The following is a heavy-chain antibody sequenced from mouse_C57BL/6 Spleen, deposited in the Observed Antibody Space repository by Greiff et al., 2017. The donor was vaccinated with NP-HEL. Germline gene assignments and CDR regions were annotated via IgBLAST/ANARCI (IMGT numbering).Heavy chain of an antibody. CDR2: IYPGDGDT. V-gene: IGHV1-82*01. D-gene: IGHD2-1*01. Sequence: VQLQQSGPELVKPGASVKISCKASGYAFSSSWMNWVKQRPGKGLEWIGRIYPGDGDTNYNGKFKGKATLTADKSSSTAYMQLSSLTSEDSAVYFCARGGNYFPWFAYWGQGTLVTVSA. CDR1: GYAFSSSW. J-gene: IGHJ3*01. CDR3: ARGGNYFPWFAY.